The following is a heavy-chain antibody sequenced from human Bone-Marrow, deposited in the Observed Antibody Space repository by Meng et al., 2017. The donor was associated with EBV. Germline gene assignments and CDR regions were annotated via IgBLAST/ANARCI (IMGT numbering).Heavy chain of an antibody. CDR3: ASNLLGSSGYPD. V-gene: IGHV1-3*01. CDR2: INAGNGNT. Sequence: QVESVEAGGEVKKPGDSVKVSCKSSLYTFTSYAMHWVRQAPGQRLEWMGWINAGNGNTKYSQKFQARVTITRDTSASTAYMELSSLRSEDTAVYYCASNLLGSSGYPDWGQGTLVTVSS. J-gene: IGHJ4*02. CDR1: LYTFTSYA. D-gene: IGHD3-22*01.